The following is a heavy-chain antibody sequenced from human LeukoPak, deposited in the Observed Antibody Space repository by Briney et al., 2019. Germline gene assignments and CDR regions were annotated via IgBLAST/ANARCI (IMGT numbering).Heavy chain of an antibody. V-gene: IGHV4-34*01. D-gene: IGHD3-22*01. CDR3: ARRVAYYDSSGYQFDP. J-gene: IGHJ5*02. CDR2: INHSGST. CDR1: GGSFSGYY. Sequence: SETLSLTCAVYGGSFSGYYWSWIRQPPGKGLEWIGEINHSGSTNYNPSLKSRVTISVDTSKNQFSLKLSSVTAADTAVYYSARRVAYYDSSGYQFDPWGQGTLVTVSS.